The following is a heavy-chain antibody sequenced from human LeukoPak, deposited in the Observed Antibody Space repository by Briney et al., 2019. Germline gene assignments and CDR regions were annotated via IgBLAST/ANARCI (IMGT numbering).Heavy chain of an antibody. J-gene: IGHJ4*02. D-gene: IGHD1-1*01. Sequence: GGSLRLSCAASGFTFSSCSMNWVRQAPGKGLEWVSSISSSSSYIYYADSVKGRFTISRDNAKNSLYLQMNSLRAEDTAVYYCARDGATGTTLDYWGQGTLVTVSS. V-gene: IGHV3-21*01. CDR1: GFTFSSCS. CDR3: ARDGATGTTLDY. CDR2: ISSSSSYI.